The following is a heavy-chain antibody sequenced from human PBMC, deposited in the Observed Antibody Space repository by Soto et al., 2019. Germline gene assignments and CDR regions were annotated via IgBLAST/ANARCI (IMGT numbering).Heavy chain of an antibody. CDR3: AKGGIGGYSGYDPDDAFDI. D-gene: IGHD5-12*01. Sequence: LRLSCAASGFTFSSYGMHWVRQAPGKGLEWVAVISYDGSNKYYADSVKGRFTISRDNSKNTLYLQMNSLRAEDTAVYYCAKGGIGGYSGYDPDDAFDIWGQGTMVTVSS. V-gene: IGHV3-30*18. J-gene: IGHJ3*02. CDR1: GFTFSSYG. CDR2: ISYDGSNK.